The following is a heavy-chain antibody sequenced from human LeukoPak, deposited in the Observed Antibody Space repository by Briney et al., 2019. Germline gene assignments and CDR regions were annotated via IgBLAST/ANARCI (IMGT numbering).Heavy chain of an antibody. D-gene: IGHD3-22*01. CDR2: IFHGGST. V-gene: IGHV4-4*02. Sequence: SETLSLTCAVSGGSISSNNWWSWVRQPPGKGLEWIGEIFHGGSTNYNPSLMSRVTVSVDKSKNQFSLKLTSVTAADTAVYYCARRRYTSGYLDYWGQGTLVTVSS. CDR3: ARRRYTSGYLDY. CDR1: GGSISSNNW. J-gene: IGHJ4*02.